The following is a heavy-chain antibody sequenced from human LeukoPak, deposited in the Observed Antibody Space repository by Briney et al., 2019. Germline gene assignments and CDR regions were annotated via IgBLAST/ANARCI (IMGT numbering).Heavy chain of an antibody. CDR1: GYTFTSYG. J-gene: IGHJ6*04. D-gene: IGHD2-2*01. V-gene: IGHV1-18*01. Sequence: ASVKVSCKASGYTFTSYGVSWVRQAPGQGLGWMGWISAYNGHTKYAQNFQGRVTMTTDTSTNTTYMELRSLRSDDTAFYYCARGPSDCTSASCYGGDYYYFGMDVWGKGTTVTVSS. CDR3: ARGPSDCTSASCYGGDYYYFGMDV. CDR2: ISAYNGHT.